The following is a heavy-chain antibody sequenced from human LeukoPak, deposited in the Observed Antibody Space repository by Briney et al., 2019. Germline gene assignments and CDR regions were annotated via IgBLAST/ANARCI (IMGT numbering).Heavy chain of an antibody. J-gene: IGHJ4*02. CDR2: IYLGDSDT. CDR1: GHRFTNYW. Sequence: GESLKISCKASGHRFTNYWVGWLGQMPGKGLEWRGIIYLGDSDTRYSPSFQGQVTISADKSISTAYLQWGSLKASDTAIYYCARDPLDGYNSFDYWGQGTLVTVSS. V-gene: IGHV5-51*01. CDR3: ARDPLDGYNSFDY. D-gene: IGHD5-24*01.